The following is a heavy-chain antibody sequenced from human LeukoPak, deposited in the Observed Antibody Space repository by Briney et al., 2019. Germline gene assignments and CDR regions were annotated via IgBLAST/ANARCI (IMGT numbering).Heavy chain of an antibody. Sequence: GASVKVSCKASGYTFTSYGISWVRQAPGQGLEWMGWISAYNGNTNYAQKLQGRVTMTTDTSTSTAYMELRSLRSDDTAVYYCARALDTAMVYYYYGMDVWGQGTTVTVSS. J-gene: IGHJ6*02. D-gene: IGHD5-18*01. CDR3: ARALDTAMVYYYYGMDV. CDR1: GYTFTSYG. V-gene: IGHV1-18*01. CDR2: ISAYNGNT.